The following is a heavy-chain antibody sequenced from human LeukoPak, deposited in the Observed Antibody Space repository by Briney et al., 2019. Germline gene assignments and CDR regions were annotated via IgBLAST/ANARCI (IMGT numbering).Heavy chain of an antibody. CDR1: GFTFSSYG. V-gene: IGHV3-30*02. CDR3: AKGPGMATVKRYLDY. J-gene: IGHJ4*02. CDR2: IRYDGSNK. D-gene: IGHD5-24*01. Sequence: GGSLRLSCAASGFTFSSYGMHWVRQAPGKGLEWVAFIRYDGSNKYYADSVKGRFTISRDNAKNSLYLQMNSLRVEDTALYYCAKGPGMATVKRYLDYWGQGTLVTVSS.